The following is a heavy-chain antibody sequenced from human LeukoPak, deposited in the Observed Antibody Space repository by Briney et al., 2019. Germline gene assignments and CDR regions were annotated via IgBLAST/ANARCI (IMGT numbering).Heavy chain of an antibody. CDR2: ISYDGSNK. D-gene: IGHD2-2*01. CDR3: ARELGYCSSTSCRSPGRFDY. V-gene: IGHV3-30-3*01. J-gene: IGHJ4*02. Sequence: PGGSLRLSCAASGFTFSSYAMHWVRQAPGKGLEWVAVISYDGSNKYYADSVKGRFTISRDNSKNTLYLQMNSLRAEDTAVYYCARELGYCSSTSCRSPGRFDYWGQGTLVTVSS. CDR1: GFTFSSYA.